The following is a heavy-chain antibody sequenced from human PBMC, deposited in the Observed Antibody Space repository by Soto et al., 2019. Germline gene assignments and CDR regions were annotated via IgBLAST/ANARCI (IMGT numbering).Heavy chain of an antibody. J-gene: IGHJ2*01. V-gene: IGHV3-7*05. CDR3: AGGPGWSFDL. CDR1: GFTFSSYW. Sequence: EVQLVESGGGLIQPGGSLRLSCAASGFTFSSYWMKWVRQAPGKGLEWVANIKEDGSEKYYVDSVKGRFTISRDNAENSPGPQMGSPSAVDTAVHYCAGGPGWSFDLWGRGTLVAVAS. CDR2: IKEDGSEK.